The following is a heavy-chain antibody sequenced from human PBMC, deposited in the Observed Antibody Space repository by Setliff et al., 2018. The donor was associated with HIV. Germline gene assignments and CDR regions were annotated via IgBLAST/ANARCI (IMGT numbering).Heavy chain of an antibody. CDR1: GGSFSGYY. CDR2: INHSGRT. Sequence: SETLSLTCAVYGGSFSGYYWSWIRQPPGKGLEWIGEINHSGRTKYNPSLKSRVTISVDTSKNQFSLKLSSVTAADTAVYYCARNPAIPFYDSSGYYYRYYCDYMDVCGKGTTVTVS. D-gene: IGHD3-22*01. J-gene: IGHJ6*03. CDR3: ARNPAIPFYDSSGYYYRYYCDYMDV. V-gene: IGHV4-34*01.